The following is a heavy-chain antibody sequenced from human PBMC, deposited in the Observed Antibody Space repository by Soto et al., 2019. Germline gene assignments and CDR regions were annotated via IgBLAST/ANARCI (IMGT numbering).Heavy chain of an antibody. Sequence: EVQLVESGGGLVKPGGSLRLSCAASGFTFSSYSMNWVRQAPGKGLEWVSSISSSSSYIYYADSVKGRFTISRDNAKNSLYLQMNSLRAEDTAVYYFARMDYYDSSGYDAFDIWGQGTMVTVSS. V-gene: IGHV3-21*01. D-gene: IGHD3-22*01. CDR3: ARMDYYDSSGYDAFDI. J-gene: IGHJ3*02. CDR2: ISSSSSYI. CDR1: GFTFSSYS.